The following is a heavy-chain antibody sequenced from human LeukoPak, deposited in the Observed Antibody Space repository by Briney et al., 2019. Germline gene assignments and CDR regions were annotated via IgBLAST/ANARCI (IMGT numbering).Heavy chain of an antibody. CDR1: GFTFSSYW. CDR3: ARVQWERRNDY. D-gene: IGHD1-26*01. CDR2: ISSSSSYI. V-gene: IGHV3-21*01. J-gene: IGHJ4*02. Sequence: GGSLRLSCAASGFTFSSYWMSWVRQAPGKGLEWVSSISSSSSYIYYADSVKGRFTISRDNAKNSLYLQMNSLRAEDTAVYYCARVQWERRNDYWGQGTLVTVSS.